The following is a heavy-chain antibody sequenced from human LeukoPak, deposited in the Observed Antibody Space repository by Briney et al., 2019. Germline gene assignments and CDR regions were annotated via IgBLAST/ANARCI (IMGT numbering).Heavy chain of an antibody. CDR1: GGSISSSSYY. CDR3: ARGAPYDTMIVVVRVNYYMDV. V-gene: IGHV4-39*07. Sequence: PSETLSLTCTVSGGSISSSSYYWGWIRQPPGKGLEWIGEINHSGSTNYNPSLKSRVTISVDTSKNQFSLKLSSVTAADTAVYYCARGAPYDTMIVVVRVNYYMDVWGKGTTVTVSS. CDR2: INHSGST. J-gene: IGHJ6*03. D-gene: IGHD3-22*01.